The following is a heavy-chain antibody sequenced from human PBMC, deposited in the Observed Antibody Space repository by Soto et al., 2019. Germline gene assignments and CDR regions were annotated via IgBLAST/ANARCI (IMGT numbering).Heavy chain of an antibody. V-gene: IGHV4-39*01. Sequence: SETLSLTCTVSDGSISSSSYYWGWIRQPPGKGLKWIGSIYNSVSTYYNPSLKSRVTISVDTSKNQFSLKLSSVTAADTVVYYCASDGTTTKKYYYYYGMDVWGQGTTVS. CDR1: DGSISSSSYY. CDR2: IYNSVST. D-gene: IGHD1-26*01. J-gene: IGHJ6*02. CDR3: ASDGTTTKKYYYYYGMDV.